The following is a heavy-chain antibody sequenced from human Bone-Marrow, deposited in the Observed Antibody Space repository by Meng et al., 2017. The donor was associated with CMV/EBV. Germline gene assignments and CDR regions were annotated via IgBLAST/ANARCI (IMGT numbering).Heavy chain of an antibody. CDR3: AKVTGFLEWPLGDYYYYYGMAV. CDR1: GFTFSSYA. V-gene: IGHV3-23*03. CDR2: IYSGGSST. D-gene: IGHD3-3*01. J-gene: IGHJ6*01. Sequence: GGSLRLCCAASGFTFSSYAMSWVRQAPGKGLEWVSVIYSGGSSTYYADSVKGRLTISRDNSKNTLYLQMNSLRAEDTAVYYCAKVTGFLEWPLGDYYYYYGMAVWGQGPTVTGYS.